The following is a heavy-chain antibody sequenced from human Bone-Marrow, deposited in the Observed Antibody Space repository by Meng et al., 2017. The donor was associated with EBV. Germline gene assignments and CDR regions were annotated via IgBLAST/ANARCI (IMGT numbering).Heavy chain of an antibody. V-gene: IGHV1-18*01. CDR3: ARIVVWGSYRHPNYFDY. CDR1: GYTFTSYG. J-gene: IGHJ4*02. CDR2: ISYNGNT. Sequence: QVQLVQPGAEVTKPGASVRVSCKASGYTFTSYGISWVRQAPGQGLEWMGWISYNGNTNYAQKLQGRVTMTTDTSTSTAYMELRSLRSDDTAVYYCARIVVWGSYRHPNYFDYWGQGTLVTVSS. D-gene: IGHD3-16*02.